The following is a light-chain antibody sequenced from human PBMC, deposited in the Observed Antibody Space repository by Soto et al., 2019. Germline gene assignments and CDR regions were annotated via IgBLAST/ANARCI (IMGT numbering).Light chain of an antibody. CDR2: DVS. Sequence: DIQMTQSPSTLSASVGDRVTITCRASQSISTWLAWYQKKPGKAPNLLIYDVSSLEPGVPSRFSGSGSGTEFTLTISSLQPDDFATYYCQQYSGYPWTFGQGTKVEIK. J-gene: IGKJ1*01. CDR1: QSISTW. CDR3: QQYSGYPWT. V-gene: IGKV1-5*01.